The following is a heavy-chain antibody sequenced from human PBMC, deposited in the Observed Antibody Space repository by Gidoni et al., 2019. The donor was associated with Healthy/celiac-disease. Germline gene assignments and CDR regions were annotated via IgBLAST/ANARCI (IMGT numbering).Heavy chain of an antibody. CDR2: SSGSGGST. Sequence: EVQLLESGGGLVQPGGFLRLSCAASGFTFSSEAMSWVRQAPGKGLDWVTASSGSGGSTYYADSVKGRFTISRDNSKNALYLQMNSLRAEDTAVYYCAKEDIVAKKSFDYWGQGTLVTVSS. V-gene: IGHV3-23*01. CDR3: AKEDIVAKKSFDY. CDR1: GFTFSSEA. J-gene: IGHJ4*02. D-gene: IGHD5-12*01.